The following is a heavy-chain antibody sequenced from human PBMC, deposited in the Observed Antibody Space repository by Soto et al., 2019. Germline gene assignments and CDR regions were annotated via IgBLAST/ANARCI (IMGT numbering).Heavy chain of an antibody. CDR2: IYSGGST. V-gene: IGHV3-53*01. CDR1: GFTVSSNY. J-gene: IGHJ4*02. Sequence: EVQLVESGGGLIQPGGSLRLSCAASGFTVSSNYMSWVRQAPGKGLEWVSVIYSGGSTYYADSVKGRFTISRDNSKNTVYLQMNSLRAGDRAVYYCARGLGGGYYDSSGYFPLDYWGQGTLVTVSS. CDR3: ARGLGGGYYDSSGYFPLDY. D-gene: IGHD3-22*01.